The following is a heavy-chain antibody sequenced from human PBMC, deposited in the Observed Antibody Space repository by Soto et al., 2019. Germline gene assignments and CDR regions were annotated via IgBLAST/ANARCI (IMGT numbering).Heavy chain of an antibody. J-gene: IGHJ6*02. Sequence: GGSLRLSCAASGLTFSGYAMHWVRQSPGKGLEWVAVISYDGSNKYYADSVKGRFTISRDNSKNTLYLQMNSLRAEDTAVYYCARAIRMGVAGTVDVWGQGTTVTVSS. CDR1: GLTFSGYA. CDR3: ARAIRMGVAGTVDV. V-gene: IGHV3-30-3*01. D-gene: IGHD6-19*01. CDR2: ISYDGSNK.